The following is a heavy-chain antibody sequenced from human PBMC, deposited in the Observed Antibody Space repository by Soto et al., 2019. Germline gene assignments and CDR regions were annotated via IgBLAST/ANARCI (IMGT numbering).Heavy chain of an antibody. V-gene: IGHV3-23*01. CDR1: GFTFSSYA. CDR3: AKARITMIVVVCDAFDI. CDR2: ISGSGGST. Sequence: EVQLLESGGGLVQPGGSLRLSCAASGFTFSSYAMSWVRQAPGKGLEWVSAISGSGGSTYYADSVKGRFTISRDNSKNTLYLQMNSLRAEDTAVYYCAKARITMIVVVCDAFDIWGQGTMVTVSS. J-gene: IGHJ3*02. D-gene: IGHD3-22*01.